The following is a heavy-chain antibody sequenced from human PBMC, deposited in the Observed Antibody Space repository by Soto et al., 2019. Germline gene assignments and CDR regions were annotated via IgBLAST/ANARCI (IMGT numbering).Heavy chain of an antibody. CDR2: INPATGAA. D-gene: IGHD3-3*01. V-gene: IGHV1-2*02. CDR1: GYPVTAYY. J-gene: IGHJ3*02. Sequence: QLHLVQSGAVVKKPGASVTVSCSASGYPVTAYYMHWVRQAPGRGLEWMGGINPATGAAKYTQTFQGRGTMTRDTSTSTGFRELSGLTSEDTAVFYWARGGGVGVAGSAAFDMWGQGTVVTVSS. CDR3: ARGGGVGVAGSAAFDM.